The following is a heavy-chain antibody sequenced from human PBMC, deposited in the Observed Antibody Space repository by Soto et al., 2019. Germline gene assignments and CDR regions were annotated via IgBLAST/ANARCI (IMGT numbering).Heavy chain of an antibody. CDR2: MYYSGST. V-gene: IGHV4-39*01. J-gene: IGHJ2*01. Sequence: QLQLQESGPGLVKPSETLSLTCTVSGGSISSSSYYWGWIRQPPGKGLEWIGSMYYSGSTYYNPSLKSRVTISGDTSKNQFSLKLSSVTAADTAVYYCPIWFGELLPHGYFDFWGRGTLVTVSS. CDR3: PIWFGELLPHGYFDF. D-gene: IGHD3-10*01. CDR1: GGSISSSSYY.